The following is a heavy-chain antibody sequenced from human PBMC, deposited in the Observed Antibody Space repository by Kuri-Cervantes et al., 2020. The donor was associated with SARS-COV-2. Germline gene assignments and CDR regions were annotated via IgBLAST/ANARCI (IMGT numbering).Heavy chain of an antibody. D-gene: IGHD3-3*01. Sequence: GGSLRLSCEVSGFLFSASAIHWVRQGSGKGLEWVGRVRGKANNYATAYAASVKGRFTISRDNAKNSLYLQMNSLRAEDTAVYYCASFFQEEYAFDIWGQGTMVTVSS. CDR3: ASFFQEEYAFDI. V-gene: IGHV3-73*01. J-gene: IGHJ3*02. CDR2: VRGKANNYAT. CDR1: GFLFSASA.